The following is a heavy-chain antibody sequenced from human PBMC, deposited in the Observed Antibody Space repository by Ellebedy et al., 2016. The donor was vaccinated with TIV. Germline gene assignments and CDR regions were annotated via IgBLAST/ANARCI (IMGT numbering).Heavy chain of an antibody. D-gene: IGHD3/OR15-3a*01. CDR1: GFTFSTYP. CDR3: ARRSTDFALDS. Sequence: GESLKIPCAASGFTFSTYPMTWVLQAPGKGLEWGSIFSANGGTTYSADSVKRRFTISRDNSKNTLFLQMSSLRAEDTAVYFCARRSTDFALDSWGQGTLVTVSS. CDR2: FSANGGTT. V-gene: IGHV3-23*01. J-gene: IGHJ5*01.